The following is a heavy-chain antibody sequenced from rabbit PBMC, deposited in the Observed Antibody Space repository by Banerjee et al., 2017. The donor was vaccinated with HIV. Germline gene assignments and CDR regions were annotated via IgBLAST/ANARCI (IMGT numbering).Heavy chain of an antibody. J-gene: IGHJ4*01. CDR2: IDTGGSDFT. V-gene: IGHV1S45*01. D-gene: IGHD5-1*01. Sequence: LEESGGGLVKPGGTLTLTCTVSGFSFSSNWICWVRQAPGKGLEWIACIDTGGSDFTYFATWAKGRFTISKTSSTTVTLQMTSLTVADTATYFCARAGEGGDGYLNLWGQGTLVTVS. CDR1: GFSFSSNW. CDR3: ARAGEGGDGYLNL.